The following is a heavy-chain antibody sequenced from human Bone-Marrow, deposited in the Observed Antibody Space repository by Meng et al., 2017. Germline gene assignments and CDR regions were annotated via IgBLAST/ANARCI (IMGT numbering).Heavy chain of an antibody. J-gene: IGHJ4*02. V-gene: IGHV1-69*01. Sequence: QVQRGPSGAAVTRHVSSVTVSYKESGGTFSSYAIRWVRQDPGQGIEWMGGIIPIFGKANYAQQFQGRVTITADESTSTAYMELSSLRSEDTAVYYCARGRYSGSYDYWGQGTLVTVSS. CDR2: IIPIFGKA. CDR3: ARGRYSGSYDY. D-gene: IGHD1-26*01. CDR1: GGTFSSYA.